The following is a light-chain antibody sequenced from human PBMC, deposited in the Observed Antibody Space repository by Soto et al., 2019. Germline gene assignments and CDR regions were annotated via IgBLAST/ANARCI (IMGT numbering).Light chain of an antibody. Sequence: EIVLTQSPATLSLSPGERATLSCRASQSVSSSLAWYQQKRGQAPRLLIYDASNRATDIPARFSGSGSGTDFTLTISSLEPEDFAVYYCQQRNDLYTFGQGTKLEIK. J-gene: IGKJ2*01. CDR1: QSVSSS. CDR3: QQRNDLYT. CDR2: DAS. V-gene: IGKV3-11*01.